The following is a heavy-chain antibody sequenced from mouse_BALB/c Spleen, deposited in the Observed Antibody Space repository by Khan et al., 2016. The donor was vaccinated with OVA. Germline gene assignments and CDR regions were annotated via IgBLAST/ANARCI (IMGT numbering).Heavy chain of an antibody. CDR1: GFTFSTYG. D-gene: IGHD1-1*01. CDR3: ARLAYYYNSEGFAY. Sequence: EVELVESGGDLVKPGGSLKLSCVASGFTFSTYGMSWVRQTPDMRLEWVATISSGGHYTYYPDSVKGRFIISRDNAKNTLYLQMSSLKSEDTAIYYCARLAYYYNSEGFAYWGQGTLVTVSA. V-gene: IGHV5-6*01. J-gene: IGHJ3*01. CDR2: ISSGGHYT.